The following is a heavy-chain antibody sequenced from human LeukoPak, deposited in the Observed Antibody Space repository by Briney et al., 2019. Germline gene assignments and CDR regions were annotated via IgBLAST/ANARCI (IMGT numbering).Heavy chain of an antibody. CDR3: ARGQGSYGDY. J-gene: IGHJ4*02. Sequence: SETLSLTCAVSGGSISNTNWRNWVRQPPGKGLEWIGEIYHSGSTNYNPSLRSRVTISVDRSKNQFALKLTSVTAADTAVYYCARGQGSYGDYWGQGTLVIVSS. CDR1: GGSISNTNW. V-gene: IGHV4-4*02. D-gene: IGHD5-18*01. CDR2: IYHSGST.